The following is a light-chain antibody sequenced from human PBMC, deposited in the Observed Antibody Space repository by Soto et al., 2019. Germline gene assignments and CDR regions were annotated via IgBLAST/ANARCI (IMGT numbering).Light chain of an antibody. V-gene: IGLV2-14*03. CDR2: AVS. CDR1: SSDIGSYDH. J-gene: IGLJ1*01. Sequence: QSALTQPASVSGSPGQSINISCSGTSSDIGSYDHVAWYQQFPGKSPKLIIYAVSDRPSGVSDRFSGSKSGISASLTISGLQTEDEADYYCISYTDRQSYLFXTGTKLTVL. CDR3: ISYTDRQSYL.